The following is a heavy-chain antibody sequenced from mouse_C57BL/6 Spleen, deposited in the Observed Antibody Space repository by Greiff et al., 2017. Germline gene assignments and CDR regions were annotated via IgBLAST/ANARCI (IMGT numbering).Heavy chain of an antibody. CDR2: IDPENGGT. D-gene: IGHD2-3*01. CDR1: GFNIKGYY. V-gene: IGHV14-4*01. CDR3: TLMGARREGAY. J-gene: IGHJ3*01. Sequence: VQLQQSGAELVRPGASVKLSCTASGFNIKGYYMHWVKQRPEQGLEWIGRIDPENGGTDYAAKFQGKATITADTSSNTAYLQLSRLTSEDTAVYYCTLMGARREGAYWGQGTLVTVSA.